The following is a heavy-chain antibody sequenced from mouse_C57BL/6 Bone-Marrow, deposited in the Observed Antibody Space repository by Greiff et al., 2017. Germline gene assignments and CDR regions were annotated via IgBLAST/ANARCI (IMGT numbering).Heavy chain of an antibody. CDR3: AREASYYSYYYAMDY. Sequence: EVQGVESGGGLVKPGGSLKLSCAASGFTFSSYAMSWVRQTPEKRLEWVATISDGGSYTYYPDNVKGRFTISRDNAKNNLYLQMSHLQSEDTAMYYCAREASYYSYYYAMDYWGQGTSVTVSS. V-gene: IGHV5-4*01. CDR2: ISDGGSYT. J-gene: IGHJ4*01. CDR1: GFTFSSYA. D-gene: IGHD2-12*01.